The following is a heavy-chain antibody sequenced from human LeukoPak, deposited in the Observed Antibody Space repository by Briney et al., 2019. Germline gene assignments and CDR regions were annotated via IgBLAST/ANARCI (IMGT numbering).Heavy chain of an antibody. D-gene: IGHD2/OR15-2a*01. J-gene: IGHJ3*02. V-gene: IGHV4-4*07. CDR3: ASSLDFRETKYALRKLNAFDI. Sequence: SETLSLTCTVSGGSISSYYWSWIRQPAGKGLEWIGRIYTSGTTNYNPSLKSRVTISVDTSKNQFSLKLSSVTAADTAVYYCASSLDFRETKYALRKLNAFDIWGQGTMVTVSS. CDR1: GGSISSYY. CDR2: IYTSGTT.